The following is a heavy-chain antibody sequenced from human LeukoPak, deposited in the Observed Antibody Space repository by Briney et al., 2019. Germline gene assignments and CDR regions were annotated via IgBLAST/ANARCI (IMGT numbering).Heavy chain of an antibody. CDR2: IWYDGSNK. D-gene: IGHD3-10*01. J-gene: IGHJ4*02. CDR1: GFSFSTYS. CDR3: ARDNPYYGYYFDY. V-gene: IGHV3-33*08. Sequence: PGGSLRLSCAASGFSFSTYSMNWVRQAPGKGLEWVAVIWYDGSNKYYADSVKGRFTISRDNSKNTLYLQMNSLRAEDTAVYYCARDNPYYGYYFDYWGQGTLVTVSS.